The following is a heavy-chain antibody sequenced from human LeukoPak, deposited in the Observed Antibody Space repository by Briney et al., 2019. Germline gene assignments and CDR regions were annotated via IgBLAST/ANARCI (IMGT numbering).Heavy chain of an antibody. D-gene: IGHD3-22*01. CDR3: ATRLFSYYYDSTAYFPFDY. CDR2: SHYTGSS. CDR1: GGSISSYY. V-gene: IGHV4-59*01. Sequence: SETLSLTCTVSGGSISSYYWSWSRQPPGKGLELIGYSHYTGSSNYNPSLNIRVTVSVSTSKNQFSLQLSSVTAADTAVYFCATRLFSYYYDSTAYFPFDYGGQGSLVTVSS. J-gene: IGHJ4*02.